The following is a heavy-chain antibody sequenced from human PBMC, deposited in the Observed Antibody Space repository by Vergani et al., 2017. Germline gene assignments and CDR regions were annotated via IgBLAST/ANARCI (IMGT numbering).Heavy chain of an antibody. J-gene: IGHJ3*02. CDR2: ISGSGGST. Sequence: EVQLLESGGGLVQPGGSLRLSCAASGFTFSSYAMSWVRQAPGKGLEWVSAISGSGGSTYYADSVKGRFTISRDNAKNSLYLQMNSLRAEDTAVYYCARGALLWFGELLDDAFDIWGQGTMVTVSS. V-gene: IGHV3-23*01. CDR3: ARGALLWFGELLDDAFDI. CDR1: GFTFSSYA. D-gene: IGHD3-10*01.